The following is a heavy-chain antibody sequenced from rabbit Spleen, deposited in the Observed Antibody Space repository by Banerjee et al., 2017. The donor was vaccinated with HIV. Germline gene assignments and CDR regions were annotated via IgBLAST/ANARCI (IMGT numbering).Heavy chain of an antibody. CDR1: GFSFSSRDY. V-gene: IGHV1S45*01. Sequence: EQLEESGGGLVQPEGSLTLTCKASGFSFSSRDYICWVRQAPGKGLEWISCIAGSSTGFTYSATWATGRFTISKTSSTTVTLQMTSLTVADTATYFCARDTGTSFSSYGMDLWGPGTLVTVS. D-gene: IGHD7-1*01. J-gene: IGHJ6*01. CDR3: ARDTGTSFSSYGMDL. CDR2: IAGSSTGFT.